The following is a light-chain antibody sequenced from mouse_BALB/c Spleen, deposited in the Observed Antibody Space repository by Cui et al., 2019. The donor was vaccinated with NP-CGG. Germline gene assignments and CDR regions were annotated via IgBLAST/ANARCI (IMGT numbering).Light chain of an antibody. CDR1: TGAVTTSNY. CDR2: GTN. J-gene: IGLJ1*01. Sequence: AGVAPESGPTTSPGETVTLTCRSSTGAVTTSNYANWVQEKPDHLFTGLIGGTNNRAPGVPARFSGSLIGDKAALTITGAQTEDEAIYFCALWYSNHWVFGGGTKLTVL. CDR3: ALWYSNHWV. V-gene: IGLV1*01.